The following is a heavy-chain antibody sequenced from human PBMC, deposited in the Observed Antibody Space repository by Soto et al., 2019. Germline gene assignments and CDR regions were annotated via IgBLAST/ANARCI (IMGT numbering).Heavy chain of an antibody. J-gene: IGHJ4*02. CDR1: GFTFSSHW. CDR3: ARDNNWSYDY. CDR2: IGPDGTTT. Sequence: TGGSLRLSCAASGFTFSSHWMHWVRQAPGKGLVWVSHIGPDGTTTRDADSVQGRFTISRDNARNTLYLQMDSLRDEDTAVYYCARDNNWSYDYWGQGILVTVSS. V-gene: IGHV3-74*01. D-gene: IGHD1-1*01.